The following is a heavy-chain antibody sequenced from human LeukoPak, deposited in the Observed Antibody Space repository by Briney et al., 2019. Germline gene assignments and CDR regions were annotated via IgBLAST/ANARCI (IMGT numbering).Heavy chain of an antibody. V-gene: IGHV1-2*02. CDR1: GYTFTGYY. Sequence: ASVRVSCKASGYTFTGYYMHWVLQAPGQGLEWMGWINPNSGGTNYAQKFQGRVTMTRDTSISTAYMELSRLRSDDTAVYYCARVLGAAAGSGYWGQGTLVTVSS. D-gene: IGHD6-13*01. CDR2: INPNSGGT. J-gene: IGHJ4*02. CDR3: ARVLGAAAGSGY.